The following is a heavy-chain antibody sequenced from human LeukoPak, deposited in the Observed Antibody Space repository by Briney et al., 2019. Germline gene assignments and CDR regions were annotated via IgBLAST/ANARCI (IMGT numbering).Heavy chain of an antibody. CDR2: IYHSGST. CDR3: ARDYGSLAFHH. Sequence: SGTLSLTCAVSGGSISSSNWWSWVRQPPGKGLEWIGEIYHSGSTNYNPSLKSRVTISVDTSKNQFSLKLSSVTAADTAVYYCARDYGSLAFHHWGQGTLVTVSS. D-gene: IGHD1-26*01. CDR1: GGSISSSNW. J-gene: IGHJ1*01. V-gene: IGHV4-4*02.